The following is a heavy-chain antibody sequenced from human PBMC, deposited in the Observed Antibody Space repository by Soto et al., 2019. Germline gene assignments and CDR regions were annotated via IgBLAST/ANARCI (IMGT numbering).Heavy chain of an antibody. Sequence: GALRVSCAASVFSFSDSYMSWIRQAPGKGLEWVSYISFSGDVTRYSDSVEGRFTVSRDNAKKSLFLQMNSLRVEDTAVYYCARENGHPGHNYAMDVWGQGTTVTVSS. CDR1: VFSFSDSY. J-gene: IGHJ6*02. V-gene: IGHV3-11*01. D-gene: IGHD2-8*01. CDR3: ARENGHPGHNYAMDV. CDR2: ISFSGDVT.